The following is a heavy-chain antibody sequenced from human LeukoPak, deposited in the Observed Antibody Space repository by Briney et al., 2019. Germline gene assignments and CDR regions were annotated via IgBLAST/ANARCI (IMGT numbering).Heavy chain of an antibody. CDR2: INPNSGGT. D-gene: IGHD4-17*01. Sequence: SVKVSCKASGYTFIGYNMHWVRQAPGQGLEWMGWINPNSGGTNYAQSFQGRVTMTRDTSISTAYMELSRLRSDDTAIYYCALVGEALDYWGQGTLVTVSS. V-gene: IGHV1-2*02. CDR3: ALVGEALDY. CDR1: GYTFIGYN. J-gene: IGHJ4*02.